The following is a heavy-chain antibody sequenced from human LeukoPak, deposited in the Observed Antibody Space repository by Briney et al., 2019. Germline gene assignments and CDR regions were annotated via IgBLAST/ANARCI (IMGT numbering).Heavy chain of an antibody. V-gene: IGHV3-11*03. CDR1: GFTFSDYY. CDR3: ARGLTTVTSLASY. D-gene: IGHD4-17*01. J-gene: IGHJ4*02. Sequence: GGSLRLSCAASGFTFSDYYMNWIRQATGKGLEWVSYISGSGSGANYGDSVKGRFTISRDNAKNSLYLQMNSLGAEDTAMYYCARGLTTVTSLASYWGQGTLVTVS. CDR2: ISGSGSGA.